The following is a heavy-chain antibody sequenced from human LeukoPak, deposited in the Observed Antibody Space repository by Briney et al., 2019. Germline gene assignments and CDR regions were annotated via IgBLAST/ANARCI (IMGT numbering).Heavy chain of an antibody. J-gene: IGHJ4*02. D-gene: IGHD6-13*01. V-gene: IGHV3-23*01. Sequence: GGSLRLSCAASGFTLSSYAMSWVRQAPGKGLEWVSAISGSGGSTYYADSVKGRFTISRDNSKNTLYLQMNSLRAEDTAVYYCAKDGYGSSWYMSYYFDYWGQGTLVTVSS. CDR1: GFTLSSYA. CDR2: ISGSGGST. CDR3: AKDGYGSSWYMSYYFDY.